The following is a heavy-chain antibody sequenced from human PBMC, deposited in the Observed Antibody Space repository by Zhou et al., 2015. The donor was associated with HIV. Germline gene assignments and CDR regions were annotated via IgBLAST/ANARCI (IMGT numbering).Heavy chain of an antibody. D-gene: IGHD1-26*01. CDR3: ARDGIVGTTISKAGQYFQY. J-gene: IGHJ1*01. CDR1: GFAFDRFS. V-gene: IGHV3-48*02. Sequence: VQLVESGGGLAQPGGSLRLSCAASGFAFDRFSMNWVRQAPGKGLEWIAYISGSGDTYYADSVKGRFTISSDSATSSLFLQMNSLRDEDTAIYYCARDGIVGTTISKAGQYFQYWGLGTLVTVSS. CDR2: ISGSGDT.